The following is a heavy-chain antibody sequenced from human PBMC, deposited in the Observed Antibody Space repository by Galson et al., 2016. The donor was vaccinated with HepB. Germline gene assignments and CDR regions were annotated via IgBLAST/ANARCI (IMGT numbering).Heavy chain of an antibody. CDR3: VKAGGGASGGTLSP. V-gene: IGHV3-21*06. D-gene: IGHD6-13*01. CDR1: GFSFETYT. Sequence: SLRLSCAASGFSFETYTMNWVRQAPGKGLEWVSSVSGSSNFIYYARSVKGRFTISRDNAENSLYLQMNRLRVEDTAVYYCVKAGGGASGGTLSPWGQGTLVTVSS. J-gene: IGHJ5*02. CDR2: VSGSSNFI.